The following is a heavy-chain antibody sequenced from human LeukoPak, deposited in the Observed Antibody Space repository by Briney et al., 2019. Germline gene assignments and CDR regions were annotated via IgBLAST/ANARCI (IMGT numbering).Heavy chain of an antibody. J-gene: IGHJ6*02. CDR1: GDSTSSFY. Sequence: SDTLSLTCIVSGDSTSSFYWNWIRQSAGKGLEWIGRFYNSGNIKYNPSLKSRVTMSVDTSQKQFSLKLSSVTAADTAVYYCARDNPVDYYNNYGMDVWGQGITVTVSS. V-gene: IGHV4-4*07. CDR3: ARDNPVDYYNNYGMDV. CDR2: FYNSGNI.